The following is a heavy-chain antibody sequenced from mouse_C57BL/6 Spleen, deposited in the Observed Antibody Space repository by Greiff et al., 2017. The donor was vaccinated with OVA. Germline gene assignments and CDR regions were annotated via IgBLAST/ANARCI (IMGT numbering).Heavy chain of an antibody. Sequence: QVQLKQPGAELVKPGASVKMSCKASGYTFTSYWITWVKQRPGQGLEWIGDIYPGSGSTNYNEKFKSKATLTVDTSSSTAYMQLSSLTSEDSAVYYCARFHYGYDPYWYFDVWGTGTTVTVSS. CDR3: ARFHYGYDPYWYFDV. J-gene: IGHJ1*03. V-gene: IGHV1-55*01. CDR2: IYPGSGST. CDR1: GYTFTSYW. D-gene: IGHD2-2*01.